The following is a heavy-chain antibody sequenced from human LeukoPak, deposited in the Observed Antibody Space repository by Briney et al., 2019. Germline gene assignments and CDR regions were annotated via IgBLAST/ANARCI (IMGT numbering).Heavy chain of an antibody. CDR3: ARSGAGGYSGYDLIYY. D-gene: IGHD5-12*01. V-gene: IGHV1-2*02. CDR2: INPNSGGT. Sequence: ASVKVSCKASGYTFTGYYMHWVRQAPGQGLGWMGWINPNSGGTNYAQKFQGRVTMTRDTSISTAYMELSRLRSDDTAVYYCARSGAGGYSGYDLIYYWGQGTLVTVSS. CDR1: GYTFTGYY. J-gene: IGHJ4*02.